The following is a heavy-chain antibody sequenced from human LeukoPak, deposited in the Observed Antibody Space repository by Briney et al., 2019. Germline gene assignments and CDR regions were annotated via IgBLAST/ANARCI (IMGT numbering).Heavy chain of an antibody. Sequence: SETLSLTCTVSGYSINSGYYWAWIRQPPGKGLEWIAAVYHRRNTYYNPSLKSQLTISLDTSKNPFSLKLTSVTAAHTAVYYCARFRGSGTFSSAIDNWGQGTLVTVSS. D-gene: IGHD3-10*01. CDR2: VYHRRNT. CDR1: GYSINSGYY. CDR3: ARFRGSGTFSSAIDN. J-gene: IGHJ4*02. V-gene: IGHV4-38-2*02.